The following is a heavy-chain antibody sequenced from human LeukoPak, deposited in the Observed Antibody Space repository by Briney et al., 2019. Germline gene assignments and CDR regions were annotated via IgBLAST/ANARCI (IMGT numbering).Heavy chain of an antibody. CDR1: GFTFSSYA. Sequence: GGSLRLSCAAAGFTFSSYAMHWVRQTPRKGLEYVSAISNNGIATSYANSVKGRFTISRDNSKNTLYLQMGSLRADDMAVYYCARPSSGSYVDAFWGQGTMVTVSS. D-gene: IGHD1-26*01. J-gene: IGHJ3*01. V-gene: IGHV3-64*01. CDR3: ARPSSGSYVDAF. CDR2: ISNNGIAT.